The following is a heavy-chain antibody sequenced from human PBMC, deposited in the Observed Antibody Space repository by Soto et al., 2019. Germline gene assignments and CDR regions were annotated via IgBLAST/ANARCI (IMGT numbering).Heavy chain of an antibody. CDR1: GYTFTSYG. CDR2: ISAYNGNT. V-gene: IGHV1-18*04. CDR3: ATDCSSTSCLGYYGMDV. D-gene: IGHD2-2*01. J-gene: IGHJ6*02. Sequence: ASVKVSCKASGYTFTSYGISWVRQAPGQGLEWMGWISAYNGNTNYAQKLQGRVTMTTDTSTSTAYMELRSLRSDDTAVYYCATDCSSTSCLGYYGMDVWVQGTTVTVSS.